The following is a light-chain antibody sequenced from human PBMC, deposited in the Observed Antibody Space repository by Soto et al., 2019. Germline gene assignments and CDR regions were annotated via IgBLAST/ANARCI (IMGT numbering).Light chain of an antibody. Sequence: DIVMTQSPDSLAVSLGERATINCKSSQRGLYSSNNKNYLAWYQQKPGQPPKLLIYWASTRESGVPDRFSGSGSGTDFTLTISRLQAEDVAVYYCQQYSSTSFTFGPGTKVDIK. CDR2: WAS. CDR1: QRGLYSSNNKNY. J-gene: IGKJ3*01. CDR3: QQYSSTSFT. V-gene: IGKV4-1*01.